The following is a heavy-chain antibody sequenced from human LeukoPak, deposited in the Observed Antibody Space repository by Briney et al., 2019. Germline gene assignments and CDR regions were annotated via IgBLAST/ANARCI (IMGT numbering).Heavy chain of an antibody. V-gene: IGHV4-59*12. CDR3: ARDGYDYVWGSYRRDL. J-gene: IGHJ5*02. CDR1: GGSISSYY. D-gene: IGHD3-16*02. CDR2: IYYSGST. Sequence: SETLSLTCTVSGGSISSYYWSWIRQPPGKGLEWIGYIYYSGSTYYNPSLKSRVTISVDTSKNQFSLKLSSVTAADTAVYYCARDGYDYVWGSYRRDLWGQGTLVTVSS.